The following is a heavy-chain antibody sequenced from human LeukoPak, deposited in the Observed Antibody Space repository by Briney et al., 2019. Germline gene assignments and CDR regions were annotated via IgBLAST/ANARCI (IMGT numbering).Heavy chain of an antibody. V-gene: IGHV1-2*02. CDR1: GYTFTGYY. Sequence: ASLKVSCQAFGYTFTGYYIHWVRQAPGQGLEWMGWINPNSGGTDYVQEFQGRVTMTRDTSISTAYMELSGLRSDDTAVYYCARDQYYYDSSGYYYFDYWGQGTLVTVSS. CDR3: ARDQYYYDSSGYYYFDY. J-gene: IGHJ4*02. CDR2: INPNSGGT. D-gene: IGHD3-22*01.